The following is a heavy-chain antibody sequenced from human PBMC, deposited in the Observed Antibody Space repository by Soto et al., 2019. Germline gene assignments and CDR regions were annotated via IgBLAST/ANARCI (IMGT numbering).Heavy chain of an antibody. CDR3: ARRGIGYYNMDV. Sequence: ESGGGLVQPGGSLRLSCAASGFTLSSYAMSWVRQAPGKGLEWVSTLSNSGGTTYYPDSVKGRFTISRDSSKSTLYLEMNSLRAEDTAVYYCARRGIGYYNMDVWGRGTTVTVSS. J-gene: IGHJ6*03. CDR2: LSNSGGTT. CDR1: GFTLSSYA. D-gene: IGHD3-16*01. V-gene: IGHV3-23*01.